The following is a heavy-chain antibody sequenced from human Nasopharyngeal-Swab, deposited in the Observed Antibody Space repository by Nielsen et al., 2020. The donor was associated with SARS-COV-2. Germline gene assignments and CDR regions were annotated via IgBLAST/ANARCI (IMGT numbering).Heavy chain of an antibody. CDR1: GYTFTSYG. V-gene: IGHV1-18*01. CDR2: ISAYNGNT. Sequence: ASVKVSCKASGYTFTSYGISWVRQAPGQGLEWMGWISAYNGNTNYAQKLQGRVTTTTDTSTSTAYMELRSLRSDDTAVYYCARDQSYGDYDGAFDIWGQGTMVTVSS. D-gene: IGHD4-17*01. CDR3: ARDQSYGDYDGAFDI. J-gene: IGHJ3*02.